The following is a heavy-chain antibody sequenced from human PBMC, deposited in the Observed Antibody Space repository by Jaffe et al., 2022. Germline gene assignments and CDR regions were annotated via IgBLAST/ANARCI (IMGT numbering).Heavy chain of an antibody. V-gene: IGHV4-38-2*02. Sequence: QVQLQESGPGLVKPSETLSLTCAVSGYSISSGYYWGWIRQPPGKGLEWIGSIYHSGSTYYNPSLKSRVTISVDTSKNQFSLKLSSVTAADTAVYYCARDWSLTYYYDSSGYYYVNWFDPWGQGTLVTVSS. J-gene: IGHJ5*02. CDR3: ARDWSLTYYYDSSGYYYVNWFDP. D-gene: IGHD3-22*01. CDR1: GYSISSGYY. CDR2: IYHSGST.